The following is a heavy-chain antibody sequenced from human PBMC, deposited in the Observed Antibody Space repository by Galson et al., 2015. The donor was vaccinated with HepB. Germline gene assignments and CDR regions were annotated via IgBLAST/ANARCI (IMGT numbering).Heavy chain of an antibody. CDR1: GFSFKNYV. J-gene: IGHJ4*02. D-gene: IGHD1-20*01. Sequence: LRLSCAVSGFSFKNYVMKWVRQAPGRGLEWVSGISDSGANTYYTDSVKGRFTISRDNSKNTLYLQMNSLKAEDTAVYYCAKDRRLSGSRSASDYWGQGILVTVSS. V-gene: IGHV3-23*01. CDR3: AKDRRLSGSRSASDY. CDR2: ISDSGANT.